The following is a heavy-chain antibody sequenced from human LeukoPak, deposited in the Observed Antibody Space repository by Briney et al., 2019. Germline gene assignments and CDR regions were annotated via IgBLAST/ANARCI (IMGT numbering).Heavy chain of an antibody. CDR1: GGSISSSGYY. CDR3: AGTAGDY. V-gene: IGHV4-39*01. CDR2: IYYSGST. Sequence: SGSLSLTCTVSGGSISSSGYYCGWIRQPPGEWLEWVESIYYSGSTSYDPSLKGRATISVDTSKNQCCMKLISVTAADAAVYYCAGTAGDYVSQGTLVTVSS. J-gene: IGHJ4*02.